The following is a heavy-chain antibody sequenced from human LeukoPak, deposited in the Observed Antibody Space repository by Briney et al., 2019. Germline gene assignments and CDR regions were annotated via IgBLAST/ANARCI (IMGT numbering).Heavy chain of an antibody. J-gene: IGHJ4*02. V-gene: IGHV3-66*01. Sequence: GGSLRLSCAASGFTVSSNYMSWVRQAPGKGLEWVSVIYSGGSTYYADSVKGRFTISRDNSKNTLYLQMNSLRAEDTAVYYCAKDAKLIAVAGHFDYWGQGTLVTVSS. CDR2: IYSGGST. CDR1: GFTVSSNY. D-gene: IGHD6-19*01. CDR3: AKDAKLIAVAGHFDY.